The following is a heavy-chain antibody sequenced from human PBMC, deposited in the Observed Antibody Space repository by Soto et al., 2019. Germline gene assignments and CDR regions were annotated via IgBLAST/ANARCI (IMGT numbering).Heavy chain of an antibody. D-gene: IGHD2-2*01. V-gene: IGHV3-74*03. Sequence: EVQLVESGGGLVQPGGSLRLSCAASGLSFSNPWMHWVRQAPGKGLVWVSHINSDGSSTTYADSVKGRVTISRDNAKNTVYLQMNRLRADDTAVYYCATDGRYAQNVWGQGTTVTVSS. CDR2: INSDGSST. CDR3: ATDGRYAQNV. CDR1: GLSFSNPW. J-gene: IGHJ6*02.